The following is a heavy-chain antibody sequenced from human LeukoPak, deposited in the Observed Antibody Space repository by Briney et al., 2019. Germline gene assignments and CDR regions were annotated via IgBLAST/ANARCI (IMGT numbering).Heavy chain of an antibody. D-gene: IGHD2-15*01. CDR1: GFTFSSYA. J-gene: IGHJ4*02. Sequence: QPGGSLRLSCAASGFTFSSYAMSWVRQAPGKGLEWVSAISGSGGSTYYADSVKGRFTISRDNSKNTLYLQMNSLRAEDTAVYYCAKDIVLGDSSGGSCQSDFDYRGQGTLVTVSS. CDR3: AKDIVLGDSSGGSCQSDFDY. CDR2: ISGSGGST. V-gene: IGHV3-23*01.